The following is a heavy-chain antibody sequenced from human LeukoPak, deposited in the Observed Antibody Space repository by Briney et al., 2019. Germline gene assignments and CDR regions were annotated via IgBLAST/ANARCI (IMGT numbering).Heavy chain of an antibody. CDR1: GFTFSSYG. V-gene: IGHV3-30*18. J-gene: IGHJ4*02. CDR3: AKAVGYSYGPWYFDY. CDR2: ISYDGSNK. D-gene: IGHD5-18*01. Sequence: GRSLRLSCAASGFTFSSYGMHWVREAPGKGLEWVAVISYDGSNKYYADSVKGRFTISRDNSKNTLYLQMNSLRAEDTAVYYCAKAVGYSYGPWYFDYWGQGTLVTVSS.